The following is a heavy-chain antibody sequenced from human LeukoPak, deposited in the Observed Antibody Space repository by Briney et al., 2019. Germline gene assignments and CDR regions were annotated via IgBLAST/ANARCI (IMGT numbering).Heavy chain of an antibody. CDR3: ARDIGVSGWPRVSAFDI. Sequence: SETLSLTCTVSGGSISSSSYYWGWIRQPPGKGLEWIGIIYYSGSTYYNPSLKSRVTISVDTSKNQFSLKLSSVTAADTAVYYCARDIGVSGWPRVSAFDIWGQGTMVTVSS. V-gene: IGHV4-39*07. D-gene: IGHD6-19*01. CDR1: GGSISSSSYY. J-gene: IGHJ3*02. CDR2: IYYSGST.